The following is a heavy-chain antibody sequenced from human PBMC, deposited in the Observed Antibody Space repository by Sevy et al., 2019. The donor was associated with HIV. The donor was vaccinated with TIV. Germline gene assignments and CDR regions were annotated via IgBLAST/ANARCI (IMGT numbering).Heavy chain of an antibody. V-gene: IGHV1-2*02. D-gene: IGHD1-20*01. Sequence: ASVKVSCKASGYTFSVKYIHWVRQAPGQGLEWVGWIDPKSGGTSYAQKFQGRVSMTRDTSISTAYMELYWLTSDDTAVYYCARGGSKWHDDYFGYWGQGSLVTVSS. CDR3: ARGGSKWHDDYFGY. J-gene: IGHJ4*02. CDR2: IDPKSGGT. CDR1: GYTFSVKY.